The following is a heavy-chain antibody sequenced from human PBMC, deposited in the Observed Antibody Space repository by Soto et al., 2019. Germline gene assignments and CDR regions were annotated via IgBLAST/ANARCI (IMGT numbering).Heavy chain of an antibody. CDR3: AQDRSGWYYFAS. CDR2: ISVLCGVA. V-gene: IGHV1-69*02. D-gene: IGHD6-19*01. J-gene: IGHJ4*02. Sequence: QVQLVQSAAEVKKPGSSVKVSCNASGGTFSSYNIGWVRQAPGQGLEWMGRISVLCGVANYARKFQGRVTITADTSTSTGYMEPSSLTSEDTVVYYCAQDRSGWYYFASWGQGPRVTVSS. CDR1: GGTFSSYN.